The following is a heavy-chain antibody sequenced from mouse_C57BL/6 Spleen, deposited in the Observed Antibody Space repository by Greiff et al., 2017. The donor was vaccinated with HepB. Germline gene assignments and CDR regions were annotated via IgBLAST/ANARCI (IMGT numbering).Heavy chain of an antibody. CDR3: TRPNYYGAWFAY. V-gene: IGHV1-15*01. J-gene: IGHJ3*01. D-gene: IGHD1-1*01. CDR2: IDPETGGN. Sequence: QVHVKQSGAELVRPGASVTLSCKASGYTFTDYEMHWVKQTPVHGLEWIGAIDPETGGNAYNQKFKGKAILTADKSSSTAYMELRSLTSEDSAVYYCTRPNYYGAWFAYWGQGTLVTVSA. CDR1: GYTFTDYE.